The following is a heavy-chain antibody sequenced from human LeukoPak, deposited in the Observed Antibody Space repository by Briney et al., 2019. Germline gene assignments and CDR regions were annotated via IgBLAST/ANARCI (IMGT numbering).Heavy chain of an antibody. V-gene: IGHV4-38-2*02. CDR2: IYHSGST. CDR3: ARASEVPAATS. CDR1: GYSISSGYY. Sequence: SETLSLTCTVSGYSISSGYYWGWIRQPPGKGLEWIGSIYHSGSTYYNPSLKSRVTISVDTSKNQFSLKLSSVTAADTAVYYCARASEVPAATSWGQGTLVTVS. J-gene: IGHJ5*02. D-gene: IGHD2-2*01.